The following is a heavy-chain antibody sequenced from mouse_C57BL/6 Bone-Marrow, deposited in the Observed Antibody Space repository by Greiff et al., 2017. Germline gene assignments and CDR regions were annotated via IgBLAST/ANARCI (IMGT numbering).Heavy chain of an antibody. CDR1: GFSFNTYA. CDR2: IRSKSNNYAT. V-gene: IGHV10-1*01. CDR3: VRHDTPYWYFDV. J-gene: IGHJ1*03. Sequence: EVQLVESGGGLVQPKGSLKLSCAASGFSFNTYAMNWVRQAPGTGLEWVARIRSKSNNYATYYADSVKDRFTISRDDSESMLYLQMNNLKTEDTAMYYCVRHDTPYWYFDVWGTGTTVTVSS.